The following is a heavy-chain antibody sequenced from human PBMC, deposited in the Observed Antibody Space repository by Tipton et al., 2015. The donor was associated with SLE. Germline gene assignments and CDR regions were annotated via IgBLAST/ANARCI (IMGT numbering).Heavy chain of an antibody. V-gene: IGHV1-18*01. J-gene: IGHJ4*02. CDR1: GYTFTIYG. CDR2: VSAYTPNA. D-gene: IGHD6-13*01. Sequence: QSGAEVKKPGASVKVSCKASGYTFTIYGISWVRQAPGQGLEWMGWVSAYTPNANYAQNLQGRVTMTTDTSTNTAYMELRSLRSDDTAVYYCARAQSAAAGFDSWGQGTLVTVSS. CDR3: ARAQSAAAGFDS.